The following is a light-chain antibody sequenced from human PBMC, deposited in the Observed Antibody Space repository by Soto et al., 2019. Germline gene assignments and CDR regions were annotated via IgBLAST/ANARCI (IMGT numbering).Light chain of an antibody. CDR2: AAS. CDR3: QQSYNTPWT. CDR1: QSISSY. J-gene: IGKJ1*01. Sequence: DIQMTQSPSSLSASVGDRVTITCRASQSISSYLHWYQQKPGKAPKLLIYAASSLQSGVPSRFSGSGSGTDFTLTISSLQPEDFATYYCQQSYNTPWTFGPGTKVEIK. V-gene: IGKV1-39*01.